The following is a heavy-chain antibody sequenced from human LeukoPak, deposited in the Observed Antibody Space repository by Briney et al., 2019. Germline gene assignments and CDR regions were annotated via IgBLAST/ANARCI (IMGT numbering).Heavy chain of an antibody. J-gene: IGHJ4*02. CDR2: IVGSSST. V-gene: IGHV3-21*01. CDR1: GFTFSNFA. CDR3: ARDLFDDYSLDY. D-gene: IGHD3-16*01. Sequence: GGSLRLSCAASGFTFSNFAMTWVRQAPGKGLEWVSSIVGSSSTYYADSLKGRFTISRDNAKTSLYLQMNSLRAEDAAVYYCARDLFDDYSLDYWGQGTLVTVSS.